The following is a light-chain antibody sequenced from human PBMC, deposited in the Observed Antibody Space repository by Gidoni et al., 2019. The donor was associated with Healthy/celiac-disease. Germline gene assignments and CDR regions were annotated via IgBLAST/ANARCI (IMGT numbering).Light chain of an antibody. CDR1: QSVSSNY. CDR2: VAS. CDR3: QQYGSSPKT. J-gene: IGKJ1*01. Sequence: EIVLTQSPGTLSLPPGERATLSCRASQSVSSNYLAWYQQKPGQAPRLPIYVASSRATGIPDRFSGSGSGTDFTLTISRLEPEDCAVYYWQQYGSSPKTFGQGTKVEIK. V-gene: IGKV3-20*01.